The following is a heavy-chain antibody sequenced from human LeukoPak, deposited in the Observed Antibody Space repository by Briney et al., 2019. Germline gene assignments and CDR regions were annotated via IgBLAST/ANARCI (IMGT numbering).Heavy chain of an antibody. CDR3: ARGRHSSAWDVDY. CDR1: GFTFDDYG. J-gene: IGHJ4*02. V-gene: IGHV3-20*01. CDR2: INWNGGRT. D-gene: IGHD6-19*01. Sequence: GGSLRLSCAASGFTFDDYGMSWVRQAPGKGLEWVSGINWNGGRTGYADSVKGRFTISRDNAKSSLYLQMNSLRAEGTALYHCARGRHSSAWDVDYWGQGTLVTVSS.